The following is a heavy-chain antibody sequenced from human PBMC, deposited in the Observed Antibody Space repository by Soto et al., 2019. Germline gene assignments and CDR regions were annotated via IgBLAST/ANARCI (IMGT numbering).Heavy chain of an antibody. Sequence: QVQLVESGGGVVQPGRSLRLSCAASGFTFSSYAMHWVRQAPGQGLEWVALISYDGSNKYYADSVKGRFTISRDNSKNTVYLQMNSLSPEDRAGYPWAREQGEPTLYYHGMAVWAQGPTVTVPS. CDR3: AREQGEPTLYYHGMAV. V-gene: IGHV3-30-3*01. D-gene: IGHD2-21*01. J-gene: IGHJ6*02. CDR2: ISYDGSNK. CDR1: GFTFSSYA.